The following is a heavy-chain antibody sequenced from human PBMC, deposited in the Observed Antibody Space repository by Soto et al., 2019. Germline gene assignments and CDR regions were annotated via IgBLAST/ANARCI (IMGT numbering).Heavy chain of an antibody. Sequence: ASVKVSCKASGYTFTGYYMHWVRQAPGQGLEWMGWINPNSGGTNYAQKFQGWVTMTRDTSISTAYMELSRLRSDDTAVYYCARSNDYIWGSYRYRGYFDYWGQGTLVTVSS. V-gene: IGHV1-2*04. D-gene: IGHD3-16*02. J-gene: IGHJ4*02. CDR2: INPNSGGT. CDR3: ARSNDYIWGSYRYRGYFDY. CDR1: GYTFTGYY.